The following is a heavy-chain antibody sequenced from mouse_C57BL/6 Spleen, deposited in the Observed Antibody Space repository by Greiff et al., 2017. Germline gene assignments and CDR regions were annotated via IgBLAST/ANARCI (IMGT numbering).Heavy chain of an antibody. CDR1: GYTFTSYG. Sequence: QVQLQQSGAELERPGASVKLSCKASGYTFTSYGISWVKQRTGQGLEWIGEIYPRSGNTYYNEKFKGKATLTADKSSSTAYMELRSLTSEDSAVYFCARREDMEGAMDYWGQGTSVTVSS. J-gene: IGHJ4*01. CDR3: ARREDMEGAMDY. V-gene: IGHV1-81*01. CDR2: IYPRSGNT. D-gene: IGHD1-1*02.